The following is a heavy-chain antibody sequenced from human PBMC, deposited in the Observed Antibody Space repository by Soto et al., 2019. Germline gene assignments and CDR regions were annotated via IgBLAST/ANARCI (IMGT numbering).Heavy chain of an antibody. D-gene: IGHD1-26*01. CDR3: ARVLRELRRPYYYYGMDV. CDR2: ISGSGGST. V-gene: IGHV3-23*01. J-gene: IGHJ6*02. Sequence: GGSLRLSCAASGFTFSSYAMSWVRQAPGKGLEWVSAISGSGGSTYYADSVKGRFTISRDNSKNTLYLQMNSLRAEDTAVYYCARVLRELRRPYYYYGMDVWGQGTTVTVSS. CDR1: GFTFSSYA.